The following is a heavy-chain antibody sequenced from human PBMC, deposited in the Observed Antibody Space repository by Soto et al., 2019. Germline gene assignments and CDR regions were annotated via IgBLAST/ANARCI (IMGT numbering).Heavy chain of an antibody. CDR2: FSGSGGST. CDR1: GFTFDSYA. J-gene: IGHJ4*02. D-gene: IGHD6-19*01. Sequence: GGSLRLSCAASGFTFDSYAMSWVRQAPGKGLEWVSGFSGSGGSTYYADSVKGRFTISRDNSKKTLYLQMNSLRAEDTAIYYCAKERYGSGWYYYFDYWGQGALVTVSS. V-gene: IGHV3-23*01. CDR3: AKERYGSGWYYYFDY.